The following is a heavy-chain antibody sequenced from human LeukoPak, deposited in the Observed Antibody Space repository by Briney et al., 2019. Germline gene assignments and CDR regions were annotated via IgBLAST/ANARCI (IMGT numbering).Heavy chain of an antibody. CDR3: ARSPLRRGYCSSTSCNNYYYYGMDV. J-gene: IGHJ6*04. Sequence: GGSLRLSCAASGFTFSSYEMNWVRQAPGKGLEWVSYISSSGSTIYYADSVKGRFTISRDNAKNSLYLQMNSQRAEDTAVYYCARSPLRRGYCSSTSCNNYYYYGMDVWGKGTTVTVSS. D-gene: IGHD2-2*02. CDR2: ISSSGSTI. V-gene: IGHV3-48*03. CDR1: GFTFSSYE.